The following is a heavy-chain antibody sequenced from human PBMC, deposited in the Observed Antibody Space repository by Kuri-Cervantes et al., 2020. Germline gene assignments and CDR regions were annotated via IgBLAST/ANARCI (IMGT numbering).Heavy chain of an antibody. V-gene: IGHV4-34*01. CDR1: GGSFSDYY. Sequence: GSLRLSCAVYGGSFSDYYWIWIRQSPGKGLEWIGEINHSGSTNYKLSLESRVTISVDTSKNQFSLKLSSVTAADTAVYYCARHPRSWDFDYWGQGTLVTVSS. J-gene: IGHJ4*02. CDR3: ARHPRSWDFDY. D-gene: IGHD6-13*01. CDR2: INHSGST.